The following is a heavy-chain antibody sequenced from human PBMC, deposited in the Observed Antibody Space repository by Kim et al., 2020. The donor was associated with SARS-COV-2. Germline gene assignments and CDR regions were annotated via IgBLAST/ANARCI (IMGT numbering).Heavy chain of an antibody. V-gene: IGHV4-61*01. J-gene: IGHJ6*01. CDR1: GGSVSSGSYY. CDR3: ARSSSGWYVPYYYGMDV. CDR2: IYYSGST. D-gene: IGHD6-19*01. Sequence: SETLSLTCTVSGGSVSSGSYYWSWIRQPPGKGLEWIGYIYYSGSTNYNPSLKSRVTISVDTSKNQFSLKLSSVTAADTAVYYCARSSSGWYVPYYYGMDV.